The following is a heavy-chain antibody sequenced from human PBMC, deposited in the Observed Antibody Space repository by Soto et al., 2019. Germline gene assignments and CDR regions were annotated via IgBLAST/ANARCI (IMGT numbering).Heavy chain of an antibody. J-gene: IGHJ4*02. D-gene: IGHD6-25*01. CDR2: ISYDGSNK. CDR1: GFTFSNYG. V-gene: IGHV3-30*18. Sequence: QVQLVESGGGVVQPGRSLRLSCVASGFTFSNYGMHWVRQAPGKGLEWVAVISYDGSNKYYAASVKGRFTISRDNSKNTLFLQMNSLRAEDTAVYYCAKDLRSDGRMYFDYWGQGTLVTVSS. CDR3: AKDLRSDGRMYFDY.